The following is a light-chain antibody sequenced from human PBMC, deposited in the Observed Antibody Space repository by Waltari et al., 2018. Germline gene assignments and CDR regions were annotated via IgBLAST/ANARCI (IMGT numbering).Light chain of an antibody. CDR3: QQHYGFPLT. Sequence: DIVMTQSPDSLAVSLGERATINCKSSQRLLSSSNNRDYLAWFQQKPGQPPKLLISWASTRESGVPDRFSGSGSGTDFTLTISSLQTEDVAVYYCQQHYGFPLTFGGGTRVEIK. V-gene: IGKV4-1*01. CDR2: WAS. J-gene: IGKJ4*01. CDR1: QRLLSSSNNRDY.